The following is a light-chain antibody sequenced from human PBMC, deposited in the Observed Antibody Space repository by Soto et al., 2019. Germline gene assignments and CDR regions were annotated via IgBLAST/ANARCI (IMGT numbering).Light chain of an antibody. J-gene: IGKJ2*01. V-gene: IGKV1-12*02. CDR3: QQTYSLPYT. CDR1: QDASNW. Sequence: DIQMTQSPSSVSASVGDRVTITCRASQDASNWLAWYQQKLGTAPKLLIYGASNLHSGVPSRFSGSGYGTDFTLTITSLQPEDFATYYCQQTYSLPYTFGQGTRLEIK. CDR2: GAS.